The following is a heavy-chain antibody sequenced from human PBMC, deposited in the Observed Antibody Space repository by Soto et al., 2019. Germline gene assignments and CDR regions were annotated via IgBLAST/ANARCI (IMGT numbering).Heavy chain of an antibody. J-gene: IGHJ4*02. D-gene: IGHD5-18*01. CDR3: ARDRGYSYGYGFDY. CDR1: GGSISSSNR. CDR2: IYHTGST. Sequence: PSETLSLTCAVSGGSISSSNRWSWVRQAPGKGLEWIGEIYHTGSTNCNPSLKSRVTISVDKSKNQFSPKLSSVTAADTAVYYCARDRGYSYGYGFDYWGQGTLVTVSS. V-gene: IGHV4-4*02.